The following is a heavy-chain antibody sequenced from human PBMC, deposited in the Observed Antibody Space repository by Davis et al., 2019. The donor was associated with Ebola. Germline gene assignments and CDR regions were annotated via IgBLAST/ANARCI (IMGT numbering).Heavy chain of an antibody. CDR3: ARDARYFDWDPEGYFDL. V-gene: IGHV1-69*04. Sequence: AASVKVSCKASGGTFSKYAISWVRQAPGQGLEWMGRIIPILGVANYAQKFQGRVTITADRSTSTAYMELSSLRSEDTAVYYCARDARYFDWDPEGYFDLWGRGTLVTVSS. D-gene: IGHD3-9*01. CDR1: GGTFSKYA. J-gene: IGHJ2*01. CDR2: IIPILGVA.